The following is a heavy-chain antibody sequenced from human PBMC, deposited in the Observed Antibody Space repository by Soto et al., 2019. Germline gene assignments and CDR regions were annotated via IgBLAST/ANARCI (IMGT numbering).Heavy chain of an antibody. CDR1: GFTFSTYS. CDR3: ARDDPRYGSGSQNYFDY. J-gene: IGHJ4*02. CDR2: ISSGSSYI. V-gene: IGHV3-21*01. Sequence: GGSLRLSCAASGFTFSTYSMNWVRQAPGKGLEWLSSISSGSSYIYYADSVKGRFTISRDNAKNSLSLQMLSLRAEDTAVYYCARDDPRYGSGSQNYFDYWGQGTLVTVSS. D-gene: IGHD3-10*01.